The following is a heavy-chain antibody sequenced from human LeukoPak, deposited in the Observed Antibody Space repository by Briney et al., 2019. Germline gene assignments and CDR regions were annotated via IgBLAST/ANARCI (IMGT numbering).Heavy chain of an antibody. CDR3: ASYDFWSGYSTDY. CDR2: ISGSGGST. Sequence: GGSLRLSCVASGFTFSSYWMSWVRQAPGKGLEWVSAISGSGGSTYYADSVKGRFTISRDNSKNTLYLQMNSLRAEDTAVYYCASYDFWSGYSTDYWGQGTLVTVSS. J-gene: IGHJ4*02. D-gene: IGHD3-3*01. V-gene: IGHV3-23*01. CDR1: GFTFSSYW.